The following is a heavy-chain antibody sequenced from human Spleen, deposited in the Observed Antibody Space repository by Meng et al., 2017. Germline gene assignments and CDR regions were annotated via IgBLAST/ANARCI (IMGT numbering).Heavy chain of an antibody. J-gene: IGHJ5*02. D-gene: IGHD6-19*01. CDR1: GGSISTRGYY. CDR2: IGHSGIT. V-gene: IGHV4-39*01. Sequence: QPQLQESGPGLVKPSGALSLTCRVSGGSISTRGYYWGWIRQPPGKGLEWIGSIGHSGITYYTPSLKSRVTVSIDTSKSQFSLKLTSVTAADTAVYYCVRSSGWVRTGFDPWGQGTLVTVSS. CDR3: VRSSGWVRTGFDP.